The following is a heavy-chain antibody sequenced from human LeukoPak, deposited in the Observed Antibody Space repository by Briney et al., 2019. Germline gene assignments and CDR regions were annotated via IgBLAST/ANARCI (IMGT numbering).Heavy chain of an antibody. J-gene: IGHJ4*02. D-gene: IGHD3-22*01. CDR3: ARTYYYDSSGYPYFDY. CDR1: GGSIRSYY. V-gene: IGHV4-59*01. CDR2: IYYSGST. Sequence: PSETLSLTCTVSGGSIRSYYWSWIRQPPGKGLEWIGYIYYSGSTNYNPSLKSRVTISVDTSKNQFSLKLSSVTAADTAVYYCARTYYYDSSGYPYFDYWGQGTLVTVSS.